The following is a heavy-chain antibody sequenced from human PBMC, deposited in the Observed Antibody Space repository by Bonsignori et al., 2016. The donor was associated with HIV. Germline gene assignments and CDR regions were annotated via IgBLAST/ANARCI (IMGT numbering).Heavy chain of an antibody. CDR2: IYPGDSDT. V-gene: IGHV5-51*01. D-gene: IGHD6-19*01. J-gene: IGHJ4*02. CDR3: ARFSRGLAVAGMGCIDS. Sequence: GESLKISCKGSGYTFTTYWVAWVRQMPGKGLEWMGLIYPGDSDTRYSPSFQGQVTISADKSISTAYLQWSSLKASDTGMYYCARFSRGLAVAGMGCIDSWGQGTLVTVSS. CDR1: GYTFTTYW.